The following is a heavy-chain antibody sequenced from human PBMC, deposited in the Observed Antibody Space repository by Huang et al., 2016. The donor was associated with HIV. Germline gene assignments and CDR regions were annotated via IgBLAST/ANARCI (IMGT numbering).Heavy chain of an antibody. J-gene: IGHJ6*03. V-gene: IGHV3-21*02. Sequence: EVQLVESGGGLVKPGGSLRLSYAASGFAFSRYTMNWVRQAPGKGCELVSSISSSSTYIYYGDSMKGRFTISRDNAEKSLYLQMHSLRAEDTAVYYCAALGYCSSTNCPDGYYFYMDVWGIGTTVAVSS. CDR1: GFAFSRYT. CDR2: ISSSSTYI. CDR3: AALGYCSSTNCPDGYYFYMDV. D-gene: IGHD2-2*01.